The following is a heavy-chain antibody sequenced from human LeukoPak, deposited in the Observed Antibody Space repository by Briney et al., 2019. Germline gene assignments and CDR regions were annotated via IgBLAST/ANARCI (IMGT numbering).Heavy chain of an antibody. D-gene: IGHD5-18*01. CDR3: ARGGGYSYGNYYYYYMDV. J-gene: IGHJ6*03. V-gene: IGHV4-39*07. CDR1: GGSISSSSYY. Sequence: SETLSLTCTVSGGSISSSSYYWGWIRQPPGKGLEWIGSIYYSGSTYYNPSLKSRVTISVDTSKNQFSLKLSSVTAADTAVYYCARGGGYSYGNYYYYYMDVWGKGTTVTVSS. CDR2: IYYSGST.